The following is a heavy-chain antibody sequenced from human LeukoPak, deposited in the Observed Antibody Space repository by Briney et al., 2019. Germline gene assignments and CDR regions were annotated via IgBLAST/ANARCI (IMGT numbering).Heavy chain of an antibody. J-gene: IGHJ4*02. V-gene: IGHV3-66*02. D-gene: IGHD2-2*01. CDR1: GITVSGNY. CDR3: AKASWVSNADAVR. Sequence: GGSLRLSCAVSGITVSGNYMTWVRQAPGKGLDWVSAIYSGGSTYYADSVKGRFTISRDNSKNTLYLQMNSLRPEDTAVYYCAKASWVSNADAVRWGQGTLVTVSS. CDR2: IYSGGST.